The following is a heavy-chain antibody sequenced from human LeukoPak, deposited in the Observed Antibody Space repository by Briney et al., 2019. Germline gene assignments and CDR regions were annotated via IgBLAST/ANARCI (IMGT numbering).Heavy chain of an antibody. CDR2: IIPIFGTA. CDR3: ARVGLDTAMVTGYWFDP. CDR1: GGTFSSYA. Sequence: SAKVSCKASGGTFSSYAISWVRQAPGQGLEWMGGIIPIFGTANYAQKFQGRVTITTDESTSTAYMELSSLRSEDTAVYYCARVGLDTAMVTGYWFDPWGQGTLVTVSS. V-gene: IGHV1-69*05. J-gene: IGHJ5*02. D-gene: IGHD5-18*01.